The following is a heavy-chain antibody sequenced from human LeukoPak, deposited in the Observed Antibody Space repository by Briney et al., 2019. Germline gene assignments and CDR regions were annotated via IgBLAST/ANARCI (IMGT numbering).Heavy chain of an antibody. V-gene: IGHV4-59*01. CDR1: GGSISGYY. J-gene: IGHJ5*02. CDR2: IHYSGST. Sequence: SETLSLTCTVSGGSISGYYWSWIRQPPGQGLEWIGYIHYSGSTNYNPSLKGRVTISLDMSKNQFSLKLNSMTAADTAVYCCAREGQWLPDWFDPWGQGTLVTVSS. D-gene: IGHD6-19*01. CDR3: AREGQWLPDWFDP.